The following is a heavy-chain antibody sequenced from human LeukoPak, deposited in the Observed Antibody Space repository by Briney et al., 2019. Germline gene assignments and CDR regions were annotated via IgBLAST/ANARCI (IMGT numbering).Heavy chain of an antibody. J-gene: IGHJ3*02. Sequence: GGSLRLSCAASGFTFRTYTMNWVRQAPGKGLEWVSAISGSGGSTYYADSVKGRFTISRDNSKDTLYLQMNSLRAEDTAVYYCAKEVLSGSGWSQDAFDIWGQGTMVTVSS. CDR3: AKEVLSGSGWSQDAFDI. CDR1: GFTFRTYT. D-gene: IGHD6-19*01. V-gene: IGHV3-23*01. CDR2: ISGSGGST.